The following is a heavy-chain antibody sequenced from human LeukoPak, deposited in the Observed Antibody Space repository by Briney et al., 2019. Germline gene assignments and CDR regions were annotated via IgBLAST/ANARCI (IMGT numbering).Heavy chain of an antibody. D-gene: IGHD4-11*01. Sequence: GGSLRLSCAASGFTFSFYAMSWVRQAPGKGLEWVSVIHKDGSTYYADSVKGRFTISRDNSKSTLYLEMNGLRAEDTAVYYCASDYPRYYFYMDVWGKGTTVTVSS. CDR1: GFTFSFYA. V-gene: IGHV3-23*01. CDR3: ASDYPRYYFYMDV. CDR2: IHKDGST. J-gene: IGHJ6*03.